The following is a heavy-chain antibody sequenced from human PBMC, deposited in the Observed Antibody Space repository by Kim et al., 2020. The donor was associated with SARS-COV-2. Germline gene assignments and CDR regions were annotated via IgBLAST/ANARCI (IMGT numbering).Heavy chain of an antibody. CDR2: INPNSGGT. J-gene: IGHJ4*02. CDR1: GYTFTGYY. Sequence: ASVKVSCKASGYTFTGYYIHWVRQAPGQGLEWMGRINPNSGGTNYTQNFQGRVTMTRDTSICTAYMELSRLRSDDTAVYYCARVGEYGSGSYASFWGQGTQVTVSS. D-gene: IGHD3-10*01. V-gene: IGHV1-2*06. CDR3: ARVGEYGSGSYASF.